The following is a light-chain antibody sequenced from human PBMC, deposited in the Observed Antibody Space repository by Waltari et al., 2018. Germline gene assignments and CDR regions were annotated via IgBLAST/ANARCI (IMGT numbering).Light chain of an antibody. J-gene: IGKJ2*01. CDR1: QSISSW. V-gene: IGKV1-5*03. CDR2: KAS. CDR3: QHGLI. Sequence: DIQMTQSPSTLSASVGDRVTITCRASQSISSWLAWYQQKPGKAPNLLIYKASTLESGVPSRFSASGSGTEFTLTISSLQPEDFATYHCQHGLIFGRGTRLELK.